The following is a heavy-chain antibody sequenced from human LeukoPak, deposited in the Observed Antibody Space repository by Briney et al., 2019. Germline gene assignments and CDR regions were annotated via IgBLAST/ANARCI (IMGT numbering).Heavy chain of an antibody. Sequence: GGSLRLSCAASGFTFDDYAMHWVRQAPGKGLEWVSGISWNSGSIGYADSVKGRFTISRDNAKNSLYLQMNSLRAEDTALYYCAKGPYYYDSSGFVDYFDYWGQGTLVTVSS. J-gene: IGHJ4*02. CDR1: GFTFDDYA. V-gene: IGHV3-9*01. CDR3: AKGPYYYDSSGFVDYFDY. CDR2: ISWNSGSI. D-gene: IGHD3-22*01.